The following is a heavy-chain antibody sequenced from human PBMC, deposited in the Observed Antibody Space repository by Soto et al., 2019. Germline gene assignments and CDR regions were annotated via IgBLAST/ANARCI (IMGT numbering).Heavy chain of an antibody. J-gene: IGHJ4*02. CDR1: GFTFSSYA. Sequence: GGSLRLSCAASGFTFSSYAMSWVRQAPGKGLEWVSAISGSGGSTYYADSVKGRFIISRDNSKNTLYLQMNSLRAEDTAVYYCAKDLDSGYDGDYWGQGTLVTVSS. CDR2: ISGSGGST. V-gene: IGHV3-23*01. CDR3: AKDLDSGYDGDY. D-gene: IGHD5-12*01.